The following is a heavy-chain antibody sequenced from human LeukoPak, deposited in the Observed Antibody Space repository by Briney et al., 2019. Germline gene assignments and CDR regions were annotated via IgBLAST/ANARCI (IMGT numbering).Heavy chain of an antibody. D-gene: IGHD4-17*01. Sequence: QPGGSLRLSCAASGFTFSSYGMHWVRQAPGKGLEWVAFIRYDGSNKYYADSVKGRFTISRDNAKKSLYLQMNSLRAEDTAVYYCARAGDYDYWGQGTLVTVSS. J-gene: IGHJ4*02. CDR1: GFTFSSYG. V-gene: IGHV3-30*02. CDR2: IRYDGSNK. CDR3: ARAGDYDY.